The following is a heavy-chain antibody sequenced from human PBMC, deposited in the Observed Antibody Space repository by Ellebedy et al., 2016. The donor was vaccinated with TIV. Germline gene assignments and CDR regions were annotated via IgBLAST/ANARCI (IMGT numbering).Heavy chain of an antibody. CDR1: GYTFTSYY. Sequence: ASVKVSCKASGYTFTSYYMHWVRQAPGQGLEWMGIINPSGGSTSYAQKFQGRVTMTRDTSTSTVYMELSSLRSEDTAVYYCARDPCSSTSCPWFDPWGQGTLVTVSS. D-gene: IGHD2-2*01. CDR2: INPSGGST. V-gene: IGHV1-46*01. J-gene: IGHJ5*02. CDR3: ARDPCSSTSCPWFDP.